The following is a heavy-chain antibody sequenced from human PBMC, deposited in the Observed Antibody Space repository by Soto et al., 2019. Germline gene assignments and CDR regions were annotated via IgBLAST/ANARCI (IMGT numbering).Heavy chain of an antibody. Sequence: QVQLVQSGAEVKKPGASVKVSCKASGYTFTTYGIGWVRQAPGQGLEWMGWINYRGNTNYAQKFQGRVTLTTDTSTSTAYMELRSLRSDDTAVYYCARDRGGGYSYGYGYYYYGMDVWGQGTTVTVSS. CDR2: INYRGNT. CDR3: ARDRGGGYSYGYGYYYYGMDV. CDR1: GYTFTTYG. J-gene: IGHJ6*02. D-gene: IGHD5-18*01. V-gene: IGHV1-18*04.